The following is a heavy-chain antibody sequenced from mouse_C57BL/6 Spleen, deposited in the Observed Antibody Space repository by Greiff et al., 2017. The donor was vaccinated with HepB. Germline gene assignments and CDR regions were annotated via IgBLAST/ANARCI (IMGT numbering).Heavy chain of an antibody. V-gene: IGHV1-66*01. CDR2: IYPGSGNT. CDR3: ASPYSNYVHYYAMDY. CDR1: GYSFTSYY. J-gene: IGHJ4*01. D-gene: IGHD2-5*01. Sequence: QVQLKQSGPELVKPGASVKISCKASGYSFTSYYIHWVKQRPGQGLEWIGWIYPGSGNTKYNEKFKGKATLTADTSSSTAYMQLSSLTSEDSAVYYCASPYSNYVHYYAMDYWGQGTSVTVSS.